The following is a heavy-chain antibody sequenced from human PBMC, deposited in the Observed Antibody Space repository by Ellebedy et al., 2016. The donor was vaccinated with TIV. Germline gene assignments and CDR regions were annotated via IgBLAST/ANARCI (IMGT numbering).Heavy chain of an antibody. Sequence: GESLKISCVGSGFTFSTSAMTWVRQAPGKGLEWVSSFCSSGDCPSYADSVKGRFTISRDNSKNTLYLQMSSLRADDTATYFCAKVHSAWYHDSWGRGTLVTVSS. CDR3: AKVHSAWYHDS. J-gene: IGHJ4*02. D-gene: IGHD6-19*01. CDR1: GFTFSTSA. V-gene: IGHV3-23*01. CDR2: FCSSGDCP.